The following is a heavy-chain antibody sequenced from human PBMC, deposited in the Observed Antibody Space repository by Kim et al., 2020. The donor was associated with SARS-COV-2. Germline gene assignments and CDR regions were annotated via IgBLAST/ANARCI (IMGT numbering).Heavy chain of an antibody. J-gene: IGHJ4*02. CDR3: AKVRDYYDSSGYKYYFDY. V-gene: IGHV3-23*01. D-gene: IGHD3-22*01. Sequence: KGPFTIPRDNSKNTLYLQMNSLRAEDTAVYYCAKVRDYYDSSGYKYYFDYWGQGTLVTVSS.